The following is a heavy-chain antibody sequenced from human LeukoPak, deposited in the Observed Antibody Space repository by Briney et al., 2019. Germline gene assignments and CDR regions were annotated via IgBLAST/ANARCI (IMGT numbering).Heavy chain of an antibody. Sequence: SETLSPTCTVSGGSISSYYWSWMRQPPGEGLEWIGYIFYSGSTNYNPSLKSRVTMSVDRSKNQFTLNLNSITAADTAVYYCAGDGGYREGYDYWGEGTLVTVPS. V-gene: IGHV4-59*01. D-gene: IGHD5-12*01. CDR3: AGDGGYREGYDY. CDR2: IFYSGST. J-gene: IGHJ4*02. CDR1: GGSISSYY.